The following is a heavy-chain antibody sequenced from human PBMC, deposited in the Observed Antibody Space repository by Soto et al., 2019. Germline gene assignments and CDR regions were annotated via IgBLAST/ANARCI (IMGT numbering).Heavy chain of an antibody. Sequence: QVQLQQWGAGLLTPAETLSLTCAVYGGSFSGYCWSWIRQPPGKGLEWIGEINHSGSTNYNPSLKSRVTISVDTSKNQFSLKLSSVTAADTAAYHCARGLRLQLWKNAFDIWGQGTMFTVSS. CDR2: INHSGST. CDR3: ARGLRLQLWKNAFDI. J-gene: IGHJ3*02. CDR1: GGSFSGYC. V-gene: IGHV4-34*01. D-gene: IGHD5-18*01.